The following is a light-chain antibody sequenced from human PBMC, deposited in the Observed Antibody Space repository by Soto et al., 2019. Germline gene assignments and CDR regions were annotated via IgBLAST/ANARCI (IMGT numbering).Light chain of an antibody. CDR2: KAS. J-gene: IGKJ1*01. V-gene: IGKV1-5*03. Sequence: DIQMTQSPSTLSGSVGDRVTITCRASQTISSWLASYQQKPGKAPKLLIYKASTLKSGVPSRFSGSGSVTEFTLTISSLQHDDFATYYCQHSNSYSEAFGQGTKVEL. CDR3: QHSNSYSEA. CDR1: QTISSW.